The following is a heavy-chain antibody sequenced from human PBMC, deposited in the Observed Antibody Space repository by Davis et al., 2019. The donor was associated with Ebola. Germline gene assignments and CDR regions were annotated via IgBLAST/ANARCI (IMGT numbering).Heavy chain of an antibody. D-gene: IGHD3-10*02. CDR2: IYYNGAT. J-gene: IGHJ4*02. Sequence: SCTVSGGSTNSDDYYWSWIRQPPGKGLEWIGYIYYNGATYYNPSLKGRFSLSIDTSKNQFSLRVNSVTATDTAVYFCARVGSLVPMSFFDYWGQGKLVTVSS. CDR1: GGSTNSDDYY. CDR3: ARVGSLVPMSFFDY. V-gene: IGHV4-30-4*01.